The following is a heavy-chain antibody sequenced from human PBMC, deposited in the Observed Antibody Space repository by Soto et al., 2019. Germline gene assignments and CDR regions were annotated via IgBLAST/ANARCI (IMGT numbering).Heavy chain of an antibody. CDR1: GFTFSSYG. V-gene: IGHV3-33*01. Sequence: PGGSLRLSCAASGFTFSSYGMHWVRQAPGKGLEWVAVIWYDGSNEYYADSVKGRFTISRDNSKNTLYLQMNSLRAEDTAVYYCARDLPRIAVAGRVGYWGQGTLVTVSS. J-gene: IGHJ4*02. CDR2: IWYDGSNE. D-gene: IGHD6-19*01. CDR3: ARDLPRIAVAGRVGY.